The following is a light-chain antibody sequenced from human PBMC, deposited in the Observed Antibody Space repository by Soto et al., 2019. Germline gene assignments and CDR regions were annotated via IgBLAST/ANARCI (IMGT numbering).Light chain of an antibody. V-gene: IGKV3-15*01. CDR2: SAS. CDR3: QQYYNWPPYT. J-gene: IGKJ2*01. CDR1: QSVDTN. Sequence: EVVMTQSPATLSVSPGDRATLSCRASQSVDTNVAWYQQKPGQAPRLLVHSASTRATGIPARFTGIGSGTDFTLTISGLQSVDFAVYYCQQYYNWPPYTFGQGTKLQIK.